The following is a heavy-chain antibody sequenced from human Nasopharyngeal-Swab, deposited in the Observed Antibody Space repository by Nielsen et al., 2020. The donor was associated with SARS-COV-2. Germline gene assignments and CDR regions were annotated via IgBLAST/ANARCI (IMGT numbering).Heavy chain of an antibody. CDR2: TSGSGGST. V-gene: IGHV3-23*01. D-gene: IGHD1-26*01. CDR3: AKDESGYTGTYGALDI. J-gene: IGHJ3*02. Sequence: GESLKISCAASGFIFSSDAMSWVRQAPGKGLEWVSTTSGSGGSTYYADSVKGRFTISRDNSWTTLYLEMNSLRAEDTAVYYCAKDESGYTGTYGALDIWGQGTMVTVSS. CDR1: GFIFSSDA.